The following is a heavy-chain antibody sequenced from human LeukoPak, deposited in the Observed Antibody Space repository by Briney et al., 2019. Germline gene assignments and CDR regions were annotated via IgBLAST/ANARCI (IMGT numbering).Heavy chain of an antibody. CDR3: ARDLDSSREDV. D-gene: IGHD3-22*01. CDR1: GYTFISYA. J-gene: IGHJ6*02. CDR2: INAGNGNT. Sequence: ALVKVSCKASGYTFISYAMYWVRQAPGQRLEWMGWINAGNGNTKYSQKFQGRVTITRDTSASTAYMELSSLRSEDTAVYYCARDLDSSREDVWGQGTTVTVSS. V-gene: IGHV1-3*01.